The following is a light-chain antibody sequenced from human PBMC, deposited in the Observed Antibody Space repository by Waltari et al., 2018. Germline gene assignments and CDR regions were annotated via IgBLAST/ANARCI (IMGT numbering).Light chain of an antibody. CDR2: FAS. CDR1: QSIGSS. CDR3: HQSNSLPYT. J-gene: IGKJ2*01. Sequence: EIVLTQSPDFQSVTPKEKVTITCRASQSIGSSLHLYQLKPDQSPKLVIKFASQSCSGVPSRFSGSGSGTDFTLTINSLEAEDAATYYCHQSNSLPYTFGQGTKLEIK. V-gene: IGKV6-21*01.